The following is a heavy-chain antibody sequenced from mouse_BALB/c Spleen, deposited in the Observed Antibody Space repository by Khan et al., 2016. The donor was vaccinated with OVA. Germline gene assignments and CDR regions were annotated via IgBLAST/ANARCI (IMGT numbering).Heavy chain of an antibody. CDR3: AREESVYYFDY. V-gene: IGHV1-76*01. Sequence: QVQLKQSGAELVRPGASVKLSCKTSGYIFTSYWIHWVKQRSGQGLEWIARIYPGTNNTYYNENLKDRATLTADKSSSTAYMQLNSLKSEDSGVYFCAREESVYYFDYWGQGTTLTVSA. CDR1: GYIFTSYW. D-gene: IGHD6-2*01. CDR2: IYPGTNNT. J-gene: IGHJ2*01.